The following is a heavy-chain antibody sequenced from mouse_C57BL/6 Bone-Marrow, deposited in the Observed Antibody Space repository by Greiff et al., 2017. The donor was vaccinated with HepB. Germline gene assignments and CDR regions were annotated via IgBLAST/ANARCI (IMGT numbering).Heavy chain of an antibody. CDR2: INPNNGGT. CDR1: GYTFTDYY. Sequence: EVQLQQSGPELVKPGASVKISCKASGYTFTDYYMNWVKQSHGKSLEWIGDINPNNGGTSYNQKFKGKATLTVDKSSSTAYMELRSLTSEDSAVYYGARDYGNYWAMDYWGQGTSVTVSS. D-gene: IGHD2-1*01. V-gene: IGHV1-26*01. J-gene: IGHJ4*01. CDR3: ARDYGNYWAMDY.